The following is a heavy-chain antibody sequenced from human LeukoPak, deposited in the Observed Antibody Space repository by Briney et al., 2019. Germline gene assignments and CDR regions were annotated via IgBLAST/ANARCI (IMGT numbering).Heavy chain of an antibody. J-gene: IGHJ6*03. CDR2: IKQDGSEK. CDR1: GCTFSSYW. D-gene: IGHD3-16*01. CDR3: ARVMSASVWRSYGSYYYYYYMDI. V-gene: IGHV3-7*01. Sequence: GRSLRLSCAASGCTFSSYWMRWVHQAPGKGLEWVANIKQDGSEKYSVDSVKGRFTISRDNAKNSLYMQMNSLRAEDTAVYYCARVMSASVWRSYGSYYYYYYMDIWGKGTTVTVSS.